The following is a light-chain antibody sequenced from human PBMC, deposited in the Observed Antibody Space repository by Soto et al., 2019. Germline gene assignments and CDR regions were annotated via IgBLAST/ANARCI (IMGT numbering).Light chain of an antibody. CDR3: QSFDTSLSGSVV. CDR2: RFN. Sequence: QSALTQPPSVSGAPGQRVTISCTGSSSNIGAGHDVHWYQHSPGTAPKLLIYRFNNRPSGVPDRFSGSKSGTSASLAISGLQAEDEADYYCQSFDTSLSGSVVFGGGTKVTVL. V-gene: IGLV1-40*01. CDR1: SSNIGAGHD. J-gene: IGLJ2*01.